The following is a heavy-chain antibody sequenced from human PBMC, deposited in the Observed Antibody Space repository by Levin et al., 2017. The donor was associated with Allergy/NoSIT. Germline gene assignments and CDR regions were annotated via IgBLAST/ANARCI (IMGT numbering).Heavy chain of an antibody. D-gene: IGHD2-21*02. CDR1: GFTFSSYG. Sequence: GESLKISCAASGFTFSSYGMHWVRQAPGKGLEWVAVISYDGSNKYYADSVKGRFTISRDNSKNTLYLQMNSLRAEDTAVYYCAKGYGFVVVTAVGYWGQGTLVTVSS. J-gene: IGHJ4*02. V-gene: IGHV3-30*18. CDR2: ISYDGSNK. CDR3: AKGYGFVVVTAVGY.